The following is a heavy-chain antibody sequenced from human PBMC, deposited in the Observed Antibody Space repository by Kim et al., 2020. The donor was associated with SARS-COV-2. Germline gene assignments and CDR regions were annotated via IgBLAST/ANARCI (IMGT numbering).Heavy chain of an antibody. Sequence: GKGRDCIGSVYDSAATYDHPSLTSRVTISVDASKNQFSLKLTSVTAADTALYFCARGVVRGDNAFDIWGQGTLVTVSS. J-gene: IGHJ3*02. CDR3: ARGVVRGDNAFDI. V-gene: IGHV4-39*07. CDR2: VYDSAAT. D-gene: IGHD3-10*01.